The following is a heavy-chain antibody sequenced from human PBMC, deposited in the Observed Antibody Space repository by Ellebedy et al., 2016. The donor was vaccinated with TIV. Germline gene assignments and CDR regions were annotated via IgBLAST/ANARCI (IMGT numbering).Heavy chain of an antibody. CDR2: INPNNGDT. V-gene: IGHV1-2*02. Sequence: AASVKVSCKASGYTVTGYYIHWVRQAPGQGLEWMGRINPNNGDTNYAQKFQGRVTMTSDTSISTAYMELSRLKFDDTAVYYCARVEWLGYYFDYWGQGSLVTVSS. CDR3: ARVEWLGYYFDY. D-gene: IGHD3-3*01. CDR1: GYTVTGYY. J-gene: IGHJ4*02.